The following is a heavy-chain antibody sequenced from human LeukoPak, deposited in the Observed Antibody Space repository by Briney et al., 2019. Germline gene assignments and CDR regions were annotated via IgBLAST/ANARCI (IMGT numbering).Heavy chain of an antibody. CDR2: INHSGST. CDR3: ARGLTIFGVVMSYYYYYGMDV. CDR1: GGSISRYY. Sequence: SETMSLTCTVSGGSISRYYWSWIRQPPGKVLEWIGEINHSGSTNYNPSLKSRVTISVDTSKNQFSLKLSSVTAADTAVYYCARGLTIFGVVMSYYYYYGMDVWGQGTTVTVSS. D-gene: IGHD3-3*01. J-gene: IGHJ6*02. V-gene: IGHV4-34*01.